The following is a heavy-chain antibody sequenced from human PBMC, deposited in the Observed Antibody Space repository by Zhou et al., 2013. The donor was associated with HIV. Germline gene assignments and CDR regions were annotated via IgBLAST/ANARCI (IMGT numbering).Heavy chain of an antibody. D-gene: IGHD6-19*01. CDR1: GGTFNKFA. CDR2: IIPMYGTP. CDR3: ARLRGLSYSSGGGWFDP. Sequence: QVKLVQSGAAVKKPGSSLKVSCKASGGTFNKFAINWVRQAPGQGLEWLGGIIPMYGTPNYAQKFQGRITLTTDESTTTANMELSSLRSDDTAVYYCARLRGLSYSSGGGWFDPWGQGTLVTVSS. J-gene: IGHJ5*02. V-gene: IGHV1-69*05.